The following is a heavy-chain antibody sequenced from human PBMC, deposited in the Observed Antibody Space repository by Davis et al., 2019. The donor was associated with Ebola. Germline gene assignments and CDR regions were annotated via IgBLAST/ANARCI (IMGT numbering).Heavy chain of an antibody. CDR1: GYTFTDYF. Sequence: AASVKVSCKTSGYTFTDYFMHWVRQVPGQGLEWMGRIYCQNGGTNFAEKFQGRVTMTTDTSTSTAYMELRSLRSDDTAVYYCASGYDIFDYWGQGTLVTVSS. D-gene: IGHD5-12*01. J-gene: IGHJ4*02. V-gene: IGHV1-2*06. CDR3: ASGYDIFDY. CDR2: IYCQNGGT.